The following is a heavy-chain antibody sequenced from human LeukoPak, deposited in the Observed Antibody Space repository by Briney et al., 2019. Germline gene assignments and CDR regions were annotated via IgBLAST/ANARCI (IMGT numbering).Heavy chain of an antibody. Sequence: PSETLSLTCTVSGGSISSGSYYWGWLRQTPGKGLEWIGNIFYSGRTYYKPSLKSRVTISVDTSKNQFSLKLNSVTAADTAVYYCARRGVYGSGSYFGYWGQGTLVTVSS. CDR3: ARRGVYGSGSYFGY. V-gene: IGHV4-39*01. CDR1: GGSISSGSYY. D-gene: IGHD3-10*01. J-gene: IGHJ4*02. CDR2: IFYSGRT.